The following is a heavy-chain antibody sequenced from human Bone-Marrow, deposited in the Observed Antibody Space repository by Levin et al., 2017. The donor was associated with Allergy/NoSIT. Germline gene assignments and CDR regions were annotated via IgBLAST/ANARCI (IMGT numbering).Heavy chain of an antibody. CDR1: GFTLSSYA. V-gene: IGHV3-23*01. J-gene: IGHJ5*02. CDR3: VNSALNYYAFGWFDA. CDR2: FSGSAGST. Sequence: SCAASGFTLSSYAMNWVRQAPGKGLEWVSTFSGSAGSTYYAYAVTGRFTISGDNSKNTLYLQMNSLRAEDTAVYYCVNSALNYYAFGWFDAWGQGTLVTVSS. D-gene: IGHD3-22*01.